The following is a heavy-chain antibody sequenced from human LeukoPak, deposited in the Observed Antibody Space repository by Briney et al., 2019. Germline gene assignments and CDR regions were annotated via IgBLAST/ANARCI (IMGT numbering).Heavy chain of an antibody. CDR3: ARVRNSGFRYVDS. CDR1: GFTFSSYG. J-gene: IGHJ4*02. D-gene: IGHD5-12*01. V-gene: IGHV3-30*02. CDR2: IRYDGSNK. Sequence: GGSLRLSCAASGFTFSSYGMHWVRQAPGKGLEWVAFIRYDGSNKYYADSVKGRFTISRDNSKNTLYLQMNSLRAEDTAVYYCARVRNSGFRYVDSWGQGTLVTVSS.